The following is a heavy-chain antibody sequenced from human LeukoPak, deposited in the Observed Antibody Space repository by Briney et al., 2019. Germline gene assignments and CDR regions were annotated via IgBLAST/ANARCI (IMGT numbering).Heavy chain of an antibody. Sequence: PGGSLRLSCAASEFSVSSNYMTWVRQAPGKGLEWVSSISSSSSYIYYADSVKGRFTISRDNAKNSLYLQMNSLRAEDTAVYYCARVGFWSKEAFDIWGQGTMVTVSS. CDR2: ISSSSSYI. J-gene: IGHJ3*02. V-gene: IGHV3-21*01. CDR1: EFSVSSNY. CDR3: ARVGFWSKEAFDI. D-gene: IGHD3-3*01.